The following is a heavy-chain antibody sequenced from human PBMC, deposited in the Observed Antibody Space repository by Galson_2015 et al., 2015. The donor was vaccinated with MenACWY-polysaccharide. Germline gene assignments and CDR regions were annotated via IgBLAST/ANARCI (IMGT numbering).Heavy chain of an antibody. CDR3: ATNYPPYSSGYYFDY. Sequence: SVKVSCKVSGYTLTELSMHWVRQATGQGLEWMGWMNPNSGNTGYAQKFQGRVTMTRNTSISTAYMELSSLRSEDTAVYYCATNYPPYSSGYYFDYWGQGTLVTVSS. CDR2: MNPNSGNT. CDR1: GYTLTELS. J-gene: IGHJ4*02. D-gene: IGHD6-19*01. V-gene: IGHV1-8*01.